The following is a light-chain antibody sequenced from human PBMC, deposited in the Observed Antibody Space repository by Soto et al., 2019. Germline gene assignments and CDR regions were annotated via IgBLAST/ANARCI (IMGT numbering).Light chain of an antibody. CDR2: KTS. CDR1: QSLTMW. CDR3: EHWTDYSWT. J-gene: IGKJ1*01. Sequence: DIRMTQSPSTLPASVGDRVTITCRASQSLTMWLAGYQQKPGKAPNLLIYKTSRLESGVTSRFSGSGSGTEFTLTISSLQPDDFGNYYCEHWTDYSWTFGQRTKVEVK. V-gene: IGKV1-5*03.